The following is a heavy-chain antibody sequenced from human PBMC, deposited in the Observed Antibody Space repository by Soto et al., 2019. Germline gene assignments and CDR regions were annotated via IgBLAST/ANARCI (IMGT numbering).Heavy chain of an antibody. J-gene: IGHJ6*02. CDR2: IIPIFGTA. Sequence: SLKVSCKASGGTFSSYAISWVRQAPGQGLEWMGGIIPIFGTANYAQKFQGRVTITADESTSTAYMELSSLRSEDTAVYYCARAIVVVPAAMYYYYGMDVWGQGTTVTVSS. V-gene: IGHV1-69*13. CDR1: GGTFSSYA. CDR3: ARAIVVVPAAMYYYYGMDV. D-gene: IGHD2-2*01.